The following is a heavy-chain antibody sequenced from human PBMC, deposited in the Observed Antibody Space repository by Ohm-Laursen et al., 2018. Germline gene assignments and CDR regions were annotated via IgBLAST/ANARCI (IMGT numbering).Heavy chain of an antibody. J-gene: IGHJ4*02. D-gene: IGHD3-22*01. V-gene: IGHV1-8*02. CDR1: GGTFSSYA. Sequence: SVKVSCKASGGTFSSYAISWVRQAPGQGLEWMGWMNPNSGNTGYAQKFQGRVTMTRNTSISTAYMELSSLRSEDTAVYYCARGLVVISVFGYWGQGTLVTVSS. CDR2: MNPNSGNT. CDR3: ARGLVVISVFGY.